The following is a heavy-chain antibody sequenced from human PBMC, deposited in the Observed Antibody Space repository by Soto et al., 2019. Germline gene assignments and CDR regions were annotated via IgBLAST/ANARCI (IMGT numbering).Heavy chain of an antibody. V-gene: IGHV3-64*01. D-gene: IGHD5-12*01. CDR1: GLTFSNYA. Sequence: WGSLRLSCAASGLTFSNYAMHWVRQAPGKGLEYVSAISSNGVSTYYANSVKGRFTISRDNSRNTLYLQVGSLRVEDMAVYYCARAISGYDPYDYWGQGALVTVSS. J-gene: IGHJ4*02. CDR3: ARAISGYDPYDY. CDR2: ISSNGVST.